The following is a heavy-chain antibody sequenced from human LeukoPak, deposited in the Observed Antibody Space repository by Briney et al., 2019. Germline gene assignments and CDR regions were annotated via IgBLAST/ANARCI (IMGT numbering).Heavy chain of an antibody. V-gene: IGHV3-11*01. J-gene: IGHJ1*01. CDR2: ISSGGSTI. CDR3: ARDGSDYGDPHPFLY. CDR1: GFTFSNYY. D-gene: IGHD4-17*01. Sequence: GGSLRLSWAASGFTFSNYYMSWIRQAPGEGLEWVSYISSGGSTINYADSGKGRFTISRDNAENSLYLQMNSLRAEDTAVYYCARDGSDYGDPHPFLYWGQGTLVPVSS.